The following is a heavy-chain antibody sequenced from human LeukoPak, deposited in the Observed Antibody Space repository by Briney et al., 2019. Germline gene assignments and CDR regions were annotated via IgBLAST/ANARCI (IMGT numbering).Heavy chain of an antibody. CDR3: ARGVLVGAIEY. J-gene: IGHJ4*02. D-gene: IGHD3-16*01. V-gene: IGHV4-39*01. Sequence: SETLSLTCTVSGGSISSSSYYWGWIRQPPGKGLEWIGSIYYSGSTYYNPSLKSRVTISVDTSKNQFSLKLSSVTAADTAVYSCARGVLVGAIEYWGKGPLVTVSS. CDR2: IYYSGST. CDR1: GGSISSSSYY.